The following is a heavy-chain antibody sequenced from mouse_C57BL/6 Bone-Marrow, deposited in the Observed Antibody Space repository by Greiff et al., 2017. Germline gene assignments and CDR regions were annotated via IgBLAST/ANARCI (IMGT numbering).Heavy chain of an antibody. Sequence: EVKLVESGGGLVKPGGSLKLSCAASGFTFSSYAMSWVRQTPEKRLEWVATISDGGSYTYYPDNVKGRFTISRDNAKNNLYLQMSHLKSEDTAMYYCARAVYYGSSAWFAYWGQGTLVTVSA. CDR3: ARAVYYGSSAWFAY. CDR2: ISDGGSYT. V-gene: IGHV5-4*03. D-gene: IGHD1-1*01. CDR1: GFTFSSYA. J-gene: IGHJ3*01.